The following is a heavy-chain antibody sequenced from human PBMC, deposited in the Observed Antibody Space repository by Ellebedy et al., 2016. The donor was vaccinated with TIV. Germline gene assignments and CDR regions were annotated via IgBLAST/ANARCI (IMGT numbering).Heavy chain of an antibody. Sequence: GESLKISXAASGFTFSSYWMHWVRQAPGKGLVWVSRINSDGSSTSYADSVKGRFTISRDNAKNTLYLQMNSLRAEDTAVYYCARRSYYDSSGIEYYFDYWGQGTLVTVSS. V-gene: IGHV3-74*01. CDR3: ARRSYYDSSGIEYYFDY. D-gene: IGHD3-22*01. CDR2: INSDGSST. CDR1: GFTFSSYW. J-gene: IGHJ4*02.